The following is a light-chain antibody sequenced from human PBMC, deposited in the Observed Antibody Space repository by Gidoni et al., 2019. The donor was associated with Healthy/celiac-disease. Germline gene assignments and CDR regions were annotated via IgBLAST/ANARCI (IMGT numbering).Light chain of an antibody. CDR2: DAS. CDR1: QRVSSY. V-gene: IGKV3-11*01. J-gene: IGKJ5*01. CDR3: QQRSNGPIT. Sequence: DIVLTHSPAPLSLSPGERANLSCRASQRVSSYLAWYQQKPGQAPRLLIYDASNRATGIPARFSGSGSGTDFTLTISSLEPEDFAVYYGQQRSNGPITFGQGTRLEIK.